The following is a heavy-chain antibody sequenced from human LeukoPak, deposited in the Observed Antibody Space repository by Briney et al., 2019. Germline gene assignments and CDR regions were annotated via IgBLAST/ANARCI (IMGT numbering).Heavy chain of an antibody. J-gene: IGHJ5*02. CDR1: GYSISSGYY. CDR2: IYHSGST. V-gene: IGHV4-38-2*02. CDR3: ARDGALYGDPGWFDP. D-gene: IGHD4-17*01. Sequence: PSETLSLTCTVSGYSISSGYYWGWIRPPPGKGLEWIGIIYHSGSTYYNPSLKSRVTISVDTSKNQFSLKLSSVTAADTAVYYCARDGALYGDPGWFDPWGQGTLVTVSS.